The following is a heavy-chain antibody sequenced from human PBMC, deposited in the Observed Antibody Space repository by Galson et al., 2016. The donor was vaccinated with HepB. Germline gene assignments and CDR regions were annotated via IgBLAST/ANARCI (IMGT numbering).Heavy chain of an antibody. CDR1: GFTFSDAW. J-gene: IGHJ4*02. CDR3: ATYGSGKKFDF. V-gene: IGHV3-15*01. D-gene: IGHD3-10*01. CDR2: IKDKSDGETV. Sequence: SLRLSCAASGFTFSDAWMTWVRQTPGKRLEWVGRIKDKSDGETVDYAAPVKGRFTISRDDSKTTLYLHMNSLRAEDTAIYFCATYGSGKKFDFWGQGTLVTASS.